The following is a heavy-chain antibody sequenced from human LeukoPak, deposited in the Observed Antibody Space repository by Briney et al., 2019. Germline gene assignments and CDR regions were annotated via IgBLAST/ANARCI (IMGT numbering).Heavy chain of an antibody. Sequence: ASVKVSCKASGYTFTSYVMNWVRQAPGQGLEWMGWINTNTGNPTYAQGFTGRFVFSLDTSVSTAYLQISRLKAEDTAVYYCARDRVSYYYDSSGLLNWFDPWGQGTLVTVSS. D-gene: IGHD3-22*01. CDR1: GYTFTSYV. J-gene: IGHJ5*02. CDR2: INTNTGNP. V-gene: IGHV7-4-1*02. CDR3: ARDRVSYYYDSSGLLNWFDP.